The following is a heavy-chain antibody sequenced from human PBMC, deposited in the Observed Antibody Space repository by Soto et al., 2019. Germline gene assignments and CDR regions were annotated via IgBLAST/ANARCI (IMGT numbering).Heavy chain of an antibody. J-gene: IGHJ4*02. V-gene: IGHV3-48*03. CDR3: ARVTAMALSFDY. D-gene: IGHD5-18*01. CDR2: ISSSGSTI. Sequence: EVQLVESGGGLVQPGGSLRLSCAASGFTFSSYEMNWVRQAPGKGLEWVSYISSSGSTIYYADSVKGRFTISRDNAKNSLYLQMNSLRAEDTAVYYCARVTAMALSFDYCGQGTLVTVSS. CDR1: GFTFSSYE.